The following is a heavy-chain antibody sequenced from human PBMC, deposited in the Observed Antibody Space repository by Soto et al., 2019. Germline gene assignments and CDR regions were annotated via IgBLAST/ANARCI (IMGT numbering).Heavy chain of an antibody. CDR3: ARDGSRVPAAMAFDP. CDR2: INAGNGNT. V-gene: IGHV1-3*01. Sequence: ASVKVSCKASGYTFTSYAMHWVRQAPGQRLEWMGWINAGNGNTKYSQKFQGRVTITRDTSASTAYMELSSLRSEDTAVYYCARDGSRVPAAMAFDPWGQGTPGTVSS. J-gene: IGHJ5*02. CDR1: GYTFTSYA. D-gene: IGHD2-2*01.